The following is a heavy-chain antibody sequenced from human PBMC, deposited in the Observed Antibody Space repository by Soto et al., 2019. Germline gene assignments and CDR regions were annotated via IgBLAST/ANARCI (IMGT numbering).Heavy chain of an antibody. J-gene: IGHJ3*02. CDR2: INHSGST. Sequence: QVQLQQWGAGLLKPSETLSLTCAVYGGSFSGYHWSWIRQPPGKGLEWIGEINHSGSTNYNPSLTSRVTILVDPSKNQFSLKLSSVTAADTAVYYCARGTWVRSAFDIWGQGTMVTVSS. D-gene: IGHD3-10*01. CDR3: ARGTWVRSAFDI. V-gene: IGHV4-34*01. CDR1: GGSFSGYH.